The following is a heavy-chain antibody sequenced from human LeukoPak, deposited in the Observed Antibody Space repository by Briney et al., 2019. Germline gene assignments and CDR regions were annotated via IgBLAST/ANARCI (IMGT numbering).Heavy chain of an antibody. Sequence: SETPSLTCTVSGDSITNTKYYWAWIRQPPGKGLEWVAYSGNTNYNPSLKSRVTISVDTSKNRFSLKLSSVTAADTAVYYCARSSGWYEGGDYWGQGTLVTVSS. J-gene: IGHJ4*02. CDR1: GDSITNTKYY. CDR3: ARSSGWYEGGDY. CDR2: SGNT. D-gene: IGHD6-19*01. V-gene: IGHV4-61*05.